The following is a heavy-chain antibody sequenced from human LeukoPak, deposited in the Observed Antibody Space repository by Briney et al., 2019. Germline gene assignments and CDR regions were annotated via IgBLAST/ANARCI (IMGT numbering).Heavy chain of an antibody. CDR3: AREKKLWSPDG. Sequence: GGSLRLSCAASGFTLSSYSMNWVRQAPGKGLEWVSSISSSSSYIYYADSVKGRFTISRDNAKNSLYLQMNSLRAEDTAVYYCAREKKLWSPDGWGQGTLVTVSS. J-gene: IGHJ4*02. V-gene: IGHV3-21*01. CDR1: GFTLSSYS. CDR2: ISSSSSYI. D-gene: IGHD5-18*01.